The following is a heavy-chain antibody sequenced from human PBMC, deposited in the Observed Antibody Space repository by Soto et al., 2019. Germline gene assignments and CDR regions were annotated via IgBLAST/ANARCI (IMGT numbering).Heavy chain of an antibody. CDR1: GYSFTSYL. CDR3: AGGPTTYHYGSGTPYFDY. CDR2: IYPGDSDT. D-gene: IGHD3-10*01. Sequence: GESLKISFKGSGYSFTSYLICWVRQMPVKGLEWMGIIYPGDSDTRYSPSFQGQVTISADKSISTAYLQWSSLKASDTAMYYCAGGPTTYHYGSGTPYFDYLGQGNLVPVSS. V-gene: IGHV5-51*01. J-gene: IGHJ4*02.